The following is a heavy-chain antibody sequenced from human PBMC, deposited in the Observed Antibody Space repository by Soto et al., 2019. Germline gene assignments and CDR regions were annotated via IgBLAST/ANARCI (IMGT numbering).Heavy chain of an antibody. CDR2: ISYDGSNK. D-gene: IGHD4-17*01. J-gene: IGHJ4*02. V-gene: IGHV3-30-3*01. CDR3: ARDRIAGDYAMYYFDY. Sequence: QVQLVESGGGVVQPGRSLRLSCAASGFTFSSYAMRWVRQAPGKGLEWVAVISYDGSNKYYADSVKGRFTISRDNSKNTLYLQMNSLRAEDTAVYYCARDRIAGDYAMYYFDYWGPGTLVTVSS. CDR1: GFTFSSYA.